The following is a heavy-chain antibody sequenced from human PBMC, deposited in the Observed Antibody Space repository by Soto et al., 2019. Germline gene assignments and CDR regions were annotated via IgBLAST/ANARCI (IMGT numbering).Heavy chain of an antibody. CDR3: ARGGGSYSSGWYYDS. J-gene: IGHJ4*02. V-gene: IGHV4-59*08. Sequence: QVQLQESGPGLVKPSETMSLTCTVAGVSISNSNTYWNWVRQPPGKGLEWIGFVYYRGSTKYNPSLESRVTISVDASRKQPSPGLASVTATSTAVFYCARGGGSYSSGWYYDSWGQGTLVTVSS. CDR2: VYYRGST. CDR1: GVSISNSNTY. D-gene: IGHD6-19*01.